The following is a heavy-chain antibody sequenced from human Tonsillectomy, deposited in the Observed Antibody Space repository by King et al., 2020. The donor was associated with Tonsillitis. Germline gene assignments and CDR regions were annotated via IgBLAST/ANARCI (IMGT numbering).Heavy chain of an antibody. CDR1: DYSISSGYY. CDR3: ARVEGIISGPVDY. Sequence: QQQESGPGLVKPSETLSLTCAVSDYSISSGYYWGWIRQPPGKGLEWIGSIYHSGNTYYNPSLKSRVTISVDTSKNQFSLKVSSVTAADTAVYYCARVEGIISGPVDYWGQGTLVTVSS. J-gene: IGHJ4*02. CDR2: IYHSGNT. V-gene: IGHV4-38-2*01. D-gene: IGHD3-10*01.